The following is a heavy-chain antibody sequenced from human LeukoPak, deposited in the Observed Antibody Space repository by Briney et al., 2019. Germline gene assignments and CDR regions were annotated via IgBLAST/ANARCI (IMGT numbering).Heavy chain of an antibody. D-gene: IGHD4-11*01. Sequence: SETLSLTCGLFGRSIIGYHWNWIRQSPGEGMEWIGEINHSGSANYNPSLKSRVTISLDTSKNQFSLELRSVTAADTAVYYCARDPTTVVSVPYYFDDWGQGTLVTVSS. CDR1: GRSIIGYH. J-gene: IGHJ4*02. CDR2: INHSGSA. CDR3: ARDPTTVVSVPYYFDD. V-gene: IGHV4-34*01.